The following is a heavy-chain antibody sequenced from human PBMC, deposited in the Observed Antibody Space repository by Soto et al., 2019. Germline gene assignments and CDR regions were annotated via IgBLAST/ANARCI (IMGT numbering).Heavy chain of an antibody. CDR2: IYYSGST. V-gene: IGHV4-39*01. CDR1: GGSISSSYY. J-gene: IGHJ4*02. Sequence: TSETLSLTCAVSGGSISSSYYWGWIRQPPGKGLEWIGSIYYSGSTYYNPSLKSRVTISVDTSKNQFSLKLSSVTAADTAVYYCMLGSGWKDFDYWGQGTLVTVSS. CDR3: MLGSGWKDFDY. D-gene: IGHD3-22*01.